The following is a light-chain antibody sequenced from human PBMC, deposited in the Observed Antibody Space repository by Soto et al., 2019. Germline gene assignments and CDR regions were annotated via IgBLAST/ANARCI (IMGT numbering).Light chain of an antibody. Sequence: QSALTQPASVSGSPGQSIAISCTGTSSDIGSYNFVSWYRQQPGRAPKLMIYDVSDRPSGVSNRFSGSKSGNTASLTISGLQAEDEADYYCSSYTRSRSYVFGTGTKLTVL. CDR1: SSDIGSYNF. CDR2: DVS. J-gene: IGLJ1*01. V-gene: IGLV2-14*01. CDR3: SSYTRSRSYV.